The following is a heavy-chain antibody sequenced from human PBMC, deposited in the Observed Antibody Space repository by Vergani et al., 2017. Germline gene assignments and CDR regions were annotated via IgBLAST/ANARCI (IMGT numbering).Heavy chain of an antibody. CDR2: IDHTGRP. J-gene: IGHJ6*03. D-gene: IGHD2-8*01. CDR1: GGSFTSYH. Sequence: QVQLQQWGGGLLKPSETLSLTCVVNGGSFTSYHWTWIRQSPGEGLEWVGDIDHTGRPDYNPSLKSRLTMSVDQSRNQFSLTLNSVTATDTAIYFCARVNTESNGHLYYDYYMDVGGQGTAVTVS. V-gene: IGHV4-34*01. CDR3: ARVNTESNGHLYYDYYMDV.